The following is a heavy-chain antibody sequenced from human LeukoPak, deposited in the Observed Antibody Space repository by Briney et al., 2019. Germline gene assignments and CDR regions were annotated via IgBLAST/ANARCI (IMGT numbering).Heavy chain of an antibody. Sequence: PSETLSLTCAVSGGSISSGGYSWSWIRQPPGKGLEWIGYIYHSGSTYYNPSLKSRVTISVDTSKNQFSLKLSSVTAADTAVYYCARGSYYYDSSGYLPYFDYWGQGTLVTVSS. CDR2: IYHSGST. CDR3: ARGSYYYDSSGYLPYFDY. J-gene: IGHJ4*02. D-gene: IGHD3-22*01. V-gene: IGHV4-30-2*01. CDR1: GGSISSGGYS.